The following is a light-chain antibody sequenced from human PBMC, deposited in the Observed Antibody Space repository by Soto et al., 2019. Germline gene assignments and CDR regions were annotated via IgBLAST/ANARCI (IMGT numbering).Light chain of an antibody. CDR1: SSNIGAGYD. CDR2: ADN. J-gene: IGLJ2*01. Sequence: QSVLTQTPSVSGAPGPKITMSCTGSSSNIGAGYDVHWYQQLPGAAPRLLIYADNNRPSGVPDRFSASNSGTSASLAITGRQCEDEAVYYCQSYDTSLSGVIFGAGTKLTVL. CDR3: QSYDTSLSGVI. V-gene: IGLV1-40*01.